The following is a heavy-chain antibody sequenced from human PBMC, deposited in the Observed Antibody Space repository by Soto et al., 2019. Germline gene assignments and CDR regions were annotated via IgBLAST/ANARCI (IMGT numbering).Heavy chain of an antibody. D-gene: IGHD3-10*01. J-gene: IGHJ6*02. CDR3: ARDRYRYYYGSGSPFYYYYGMDV. Sequence: ASVKVSCKASGYTFTSYYMHWVRQAPGQGLEWMGIINPSGGSTSYAQKFQGRVTMTRDTSTSTVYMELSSLRSEDTAVYYCARDRYRYYYGSGSPFYYYYGMDVWGQGTTVTVSS. CDR2: INPSGGST. CDR1: GYTFTSYY. V-gene: IGHV1-46*03.